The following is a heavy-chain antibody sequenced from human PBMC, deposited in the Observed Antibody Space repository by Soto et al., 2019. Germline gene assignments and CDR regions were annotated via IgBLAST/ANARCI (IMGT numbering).Heavy chain of an antibody. D-gene: IGHD6-6*01. CDR1: GGSFSGYY. V-gene: IGHV4-34*01. Sequence: SDTLSLTFAVYGGSFSGYYWSWIRQPPGKGLEWILEINHSGSTNYNPPLKSLVTISVDTSKNQFSLKLSSVTAADTAVYYCARVWGFRAARRVRMGMYXWGQVTSVTVS. J-gene: IGHJ6*02. CDR2: INHSGST. CDR3: ARVWGFRAARRVRMGMYX.